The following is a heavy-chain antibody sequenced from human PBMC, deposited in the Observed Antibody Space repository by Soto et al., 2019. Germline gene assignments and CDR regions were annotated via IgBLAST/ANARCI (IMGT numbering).Heavy chain of an antibody. CDR1: GFTFSSYW. CDR2: INSDGSST. CDR3: ARGTSSWYRGATDY. D-gene: IGHD6-13*01. Sequence: EVQLVESGGGLVQPGGSLRLSCAASGFTFSSYWMHWVRQAPGKGLVWVSRINSDGSSTSYADSVKGRFTISRDNAKNTLYLKMNSLRAEDTAVYYCARGTSSWYRGATDYWGQGTLVTVSS. J-gene: IGHJ4*02. V-gene: IGHV3-74*01.